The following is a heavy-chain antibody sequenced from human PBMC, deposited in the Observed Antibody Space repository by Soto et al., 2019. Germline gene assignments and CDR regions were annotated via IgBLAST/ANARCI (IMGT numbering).Heavy chain of an antibody. V-gene: IGHV1-24*01. Sequence: ASVKVSCKVSGYTLTELSMHWVRQAPGKGHEWMGGFDPEDGETIYAQKFQGRVTMTEDTSTDTAYMELSSLRSADTAVYYCASFKRRGFDYWGQGTLVTVSS. CDR1: GYTLTELS. CDR2: FDPEDGET. J-gene: IGHJ4*02. D-gene: IGHD3-10*01. CDR3: ASFKRRGFDY.